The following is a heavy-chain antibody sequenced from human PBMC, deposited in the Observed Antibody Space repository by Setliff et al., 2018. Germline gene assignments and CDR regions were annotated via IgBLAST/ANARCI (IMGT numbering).Heavy chain of an antibody. CDR3: ARDLPDYYDSSGPRLDY. CDR2: IKQDGSEK. V-gene: IGHV3-7*01. J-gene: IGHJ4*02. CDR1: GFTFSRYW. Sequence: PGGSLRLSCAASGFTFSRYWMSWVRQAPGKGLEWVANIKQDGSEKYYVDSVKGRFTISRDNAKNSLYLQMNSLRAEDTAVYYCARDLPDYYDSSGPRLDYWGQGTLVTVSS. D-gene: IGHD3-22*01.